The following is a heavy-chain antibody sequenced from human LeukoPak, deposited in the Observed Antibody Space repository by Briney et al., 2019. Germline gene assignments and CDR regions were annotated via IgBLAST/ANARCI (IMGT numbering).Heavy chain of an antibody. J-gene: IGHJ5*02. CDR3: AKVLQEEYDFWSGYRRPFDP. CDR1: GGSISSYY. D-gene: IGHD3-3*01. Sequence: PSETLSLTCTVSGGSISSYYWSWIRQPPGKGLGWIGYIYYSGSTNYNPSLKSRVTISVDTSKNQFSLKLSSVTAADTAVYYCAKVLQEEYDFWSGYRRPFDPWGQGTLVTVSS. V-gene: IGHV4-59*01. CDR2: IYYSGST.